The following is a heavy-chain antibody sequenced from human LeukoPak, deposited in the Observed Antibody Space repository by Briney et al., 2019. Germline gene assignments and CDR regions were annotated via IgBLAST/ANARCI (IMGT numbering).Heavy chain of an antibody. CDR1: GGSISGYY. V-gene: IGHV4-59*08. D-gene: IGHD3-9*01. CDR3: ARRGFDILTGYPAYYFDY. CDR2: IYYSGST. Sequence: SETLSLTCTVAGGSISGYYWSWIRQPPGKGLEWIGYIYYSGSTNYNPSLKSRVTVSVDTSKNQFSLKLSSVTAADTAVYYCARRGFDILTGYPAYYFDYWGQGTLVTVSS. J-gene: IGHJ4*02.